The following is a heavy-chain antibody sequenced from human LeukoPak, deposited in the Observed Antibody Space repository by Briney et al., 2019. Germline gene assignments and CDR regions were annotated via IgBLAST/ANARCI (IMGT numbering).Heavy chain of an antibody. J-gene: IGHJ4*02. V-gene: IGHV3-9*01. D-gene: IGHD2-2*02. CDR3: ARNLGYCSSTSCYMSGDY. CDR2: ISWNSGSI. CDR1: GFTFDDYA. Sequence: GGSLRLSCAASGFTFDDYAMHWVRQAPGKGLEWVSGISWNSGSIGYADSVKGRFTISRDNAKNSLYLQMNSLRAEDTAVYYCARNLGYCSSTSCYMSGDYWGQGTLVTVSS.